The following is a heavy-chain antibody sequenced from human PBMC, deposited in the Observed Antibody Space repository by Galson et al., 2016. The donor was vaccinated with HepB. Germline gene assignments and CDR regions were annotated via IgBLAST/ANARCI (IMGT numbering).Heavy chain of an antibody. CDR3: ARVRVRYCSDGSCYSELAYYGLDV. D-gene: IGHD2-15*01. CDR2: IYYTERT. CDR1: GGSISGSC. Sequence: ATLSLTCTVSGGSISGSCWSWIRQPPGKGLEWIGCIYYTERTNYNHSLKSRVTISVNTSRNQFYLTLSSVTAADTAVYYCARVRVRYCSDGSCYSELAYYGLDVWGQGTTVIVSS. V-gene: IGHV4-59*01. J-gene: IGHJ6*02.